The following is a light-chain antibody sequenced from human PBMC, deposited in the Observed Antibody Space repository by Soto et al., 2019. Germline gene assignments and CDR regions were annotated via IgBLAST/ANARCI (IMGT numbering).Light chain of an antibody. CDR1: QDVGKF. J-gene: IGKJ4*01. CDR2: EAS. Sequence: VLTQSPDTLSLSPGERATLSCRASQDVGKFLVWYHQKPGLSPSLVIYEASKRATDIPDRFSGSGSGTAFTLTISRREPEDVGFYYCQQRNSWPLTFGGGTKVELK. CDR3: QQRNSWPLT. V-gene: IGKV3-11*01.